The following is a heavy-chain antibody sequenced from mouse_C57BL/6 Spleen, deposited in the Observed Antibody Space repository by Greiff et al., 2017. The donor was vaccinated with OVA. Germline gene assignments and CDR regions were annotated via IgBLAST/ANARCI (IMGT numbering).Heavy chain of an antibody. Sequence: QVQLKESGPGLVAPSQSLSITCTVSGFSLTSYGVHWVRQPPGKGLEWLVVIWSDGSTTYNSALKSRLSISKDNSKSQVFLKMNSLQTDDTAMYYCARNGNYYDYVDYAMDYWGQGTSVTVSS. CDR2: IWSDGST. D-gene: IGHD2-4*01. CDR1: GFSLTSYG. V-gene: IGHV2-6*02. CDR3: ARNGNYYDYVDYAMDY. J-gene: IGHJ4*01.